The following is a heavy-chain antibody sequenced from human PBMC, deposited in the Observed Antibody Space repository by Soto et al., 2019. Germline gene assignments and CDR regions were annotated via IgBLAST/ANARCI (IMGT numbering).Heavy chain of an antibody. CDR2: ISYDGSNK. D-gene: IGHD3-10*01. CDR1: GFTFSSYG. Sequence: QVQLVESGGGVVQPGRSLRLSCAASGFTFSSYGMHWVRQAPGKGLEWVAVISYDGSNKYYADSVKGRFTISRDNSKNTLYRQMNSLRAEDTAVYYCAKDPGEYYFDYWGQGTLVTVSS. V-gene: IGHV3-30*18. J-gene: IGHJ4*02. CDR3: AKDPGEYYFDY.